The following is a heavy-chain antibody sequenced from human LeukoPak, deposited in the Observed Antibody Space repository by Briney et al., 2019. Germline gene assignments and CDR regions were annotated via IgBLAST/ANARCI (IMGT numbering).Heavy chain of an antibody. CDR1: GFTFDDYG. Sequence: TGGSLRLSCAASGFTFDDYGMSWVRQAPGKGLEWVSGINWNGGSTGYADSVKGRFTISRDNAKNPLYLQMNSLRAEDTALYYCARLITGTTTAFDIWGQGTMVTVSS. V-gene: IGHV3-20*04. CDR2: INWNGGST. CDR3: ARLITGTTTAFDI. D-gene: IGHD1-7*01. J-gene: IGHJ3*02.